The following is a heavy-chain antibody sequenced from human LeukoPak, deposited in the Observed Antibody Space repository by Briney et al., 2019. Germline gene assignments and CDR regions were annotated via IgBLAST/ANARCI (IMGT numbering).Heavy chain of an antibody. J-gene: IGHJ4*02. Sequence: ASVKVSCKASGYTFTGYYMHWVRQAPGQRLEWMGWINPNSGGTNYAQKFQGRVTMTRDTSISTAYMELSRLRSDDTAVYYCARVLPDYDSSGYYYDYWGQGTLVTVSS. CDR3: ARVLPDYDSSGYYYDY. D-gene: IGHD3-22*01. CDR2: INPNSGGT. V-gene: IGHV1-2*02. CDR1: GYTFTGYY.